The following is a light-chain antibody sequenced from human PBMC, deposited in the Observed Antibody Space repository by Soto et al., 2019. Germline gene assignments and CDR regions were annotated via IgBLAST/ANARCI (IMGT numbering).Light chain of an antibody. CDR3: TSWXTSTTLI. Sequence: QSVLTQPASVSGSPGQSITISCTGTSSDIGAYNYVSWCQQHPGKAPKLMIYDVNIRPSGVSNRFSGSKSGNTASLTISGLQAEDEADYYCTSWXTSTTLIFGGGTKVTVL. V-gene: IGLV2-14*03. J-gene: IGLJ2*01. CDR1: SSDIGAYNY. CDR2: DVN.